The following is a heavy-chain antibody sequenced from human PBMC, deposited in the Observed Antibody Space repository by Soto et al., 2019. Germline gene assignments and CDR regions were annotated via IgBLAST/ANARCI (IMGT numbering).Heavy chain of an antibody. D-gene: IGHD5-12*01. CDR3: ARGGNGYENWPPYYYYGMDL. V-gene: IGHV3-7*01. J-gene: IGHJ6*02. Sequence: EVQLVESGGGFVQPGGSLRLSCAASGFTFDSYWMTWVRQAPGKGLEWVAHIKQDGGQTYYVDSVKGRFTISRDNAKTSLYLQMNSLRAEDTSVYFCARGGNGYENWPPYYYYGMDLWGQGTTVTVSS. CDR1: GFTFDSYW. CDR2: IKQDGGQT.